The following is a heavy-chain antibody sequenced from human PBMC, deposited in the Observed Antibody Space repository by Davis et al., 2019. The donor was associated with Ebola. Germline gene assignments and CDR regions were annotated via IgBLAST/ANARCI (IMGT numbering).Heavy chain of an antibody. CDR2: INPNSGGT. J-gene: IGHJ4*02. Sequence: ASVKVSCKASGYTFTGYYMQWVRQAPGQGLEWMGWINPNSGGTNYAQNFQGRVTMTRDTSINTAYMELTRLTSDDTAVYYCAREATTISYRFDFWGRGTLVTVSS. V-gene: IGHV1-2*02. D-gene: IGHD3-9*01. CDR3: AREATTISYRFDF. CDR1: GYTFTGYY.